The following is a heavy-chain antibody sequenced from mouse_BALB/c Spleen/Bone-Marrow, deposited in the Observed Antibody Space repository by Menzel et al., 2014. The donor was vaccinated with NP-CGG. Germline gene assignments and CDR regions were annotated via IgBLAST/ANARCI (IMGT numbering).Heavy chain of an antibody. CDR2: IYPGNSDT. CDR3: TTLARSDFDY. D-gene: IGHD3-1*01. J-gene: IGHJ2*01. V-gene: IGHV1-5*01. Sequence: QSGTVLARPGAAVQMSCKASGYTFSNYWMHWVKQRPGQGLEWIGTIYPGNSDTTYNQKFKGKAKLTAVTSTSTAYMELSSLTNEDSAVYYCTTLARSDFDYWGQGTTLTVSS. CDR1: GYTFSNYW.